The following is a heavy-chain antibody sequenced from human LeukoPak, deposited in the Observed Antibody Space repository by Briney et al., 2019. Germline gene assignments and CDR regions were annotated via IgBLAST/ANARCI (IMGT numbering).Heavy chain of an antibody. D-gene: IGHD6-19*01. CDR2: IIPIFGTA. J-gene: IGHJ4*02. CDR1: GCTFSSYA. CDR3: ASEGIAVAGV. Sequence: ASVKVSCKASGCTFSSYAISWVRQAPGQGLEWMGGIIPIFGTANYAQKFQGRVTITADESTSTAYMELSSLRSEDTAVYYCASEGIAVAGVWGQETLVTVSS. V-gene: IGHV1-69*13.